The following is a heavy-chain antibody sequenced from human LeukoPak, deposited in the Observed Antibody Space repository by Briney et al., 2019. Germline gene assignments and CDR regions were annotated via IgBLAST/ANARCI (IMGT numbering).Heavy chain of an antibody. Sequence: SGGSLRLSCAASGFTFSSYAMHWVRQAPGKGLEWVAVISYDGSNKYYADSVKGRFTISRDNSKNTLYLQMNSLRAEDTAIYYCAKDPMIRGLTYDCWGQGTLVTVSS. D-gene: IGHD3-10*01. CDR3: AKDPMIRGLTYDC. V-gene: IGHV3-30-3*01. CDR1: GFTFSSYA. J-gene: IGHJ4*02. CDR2: ISYDGSNK.